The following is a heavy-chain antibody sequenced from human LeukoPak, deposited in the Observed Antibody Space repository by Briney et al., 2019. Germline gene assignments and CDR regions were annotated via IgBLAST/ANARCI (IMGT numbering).Heavy chain of an antibody. V-gene: IGHV1-24*01. Sequence: ASVKVSCKVSGYTLTELSMHWVRQAPGKGFEWMGGFDPEDGESIYAQKFQGRVTMTEDTSTDTAYMELSSLRSEDTAVYYCATSYYYDRVFQHWGQGTLVTVSS. CDR1: GYTLTELS. CDR3: ATSYYYDRVFQH. CDR2: FDPEDGES. D-gene: IGHD3-10*02. J-gene: IGHJ1*01.